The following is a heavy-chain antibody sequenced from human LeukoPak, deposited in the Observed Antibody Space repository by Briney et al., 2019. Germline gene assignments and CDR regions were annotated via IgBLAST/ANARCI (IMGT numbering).Heavy chain of an antibody. CDR2: INHSGST. J-gene: IGHJ4*02. D-gene: IGHD3-10*01. Sequence: SEALSLTCAVYGGSFSGYYWSWVRQPPGKGLEGIGEINHSGSTNYNPSLKSRVTISVDTSKNQFSLKLSSVTAADTAVYYCARGRRITMVRGVISLPAFDYWGQGTLVTVSS. V-gene: IGHV4-34*01. CDR1: GGSFSGYY. CDR3: ARGRRITMVRGVISLPAFDY.